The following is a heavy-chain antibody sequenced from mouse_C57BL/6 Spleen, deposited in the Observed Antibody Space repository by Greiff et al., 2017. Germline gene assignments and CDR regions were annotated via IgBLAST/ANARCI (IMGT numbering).Heavy chain of an antibody. V-gene: IGHV1-5*01. J-gene: IGHJ2*01. CDR1: GYTFTSYW. D-gene: IGHD1-1*01. CDR3: TLYYYGSTYFDY. CDR2: IYPGNSDT. Sequence: EVQLQQSGTVLARPGASVKMSCKTSGYTFTSYWMHWVKQRPGQGLEWIGAIYPGNSDTSYNQKFKGKAKLTAVTSASTAYMELSSLTNEDSAVYYCTLYYYGSTYFDYWGQGTTLTVSS.